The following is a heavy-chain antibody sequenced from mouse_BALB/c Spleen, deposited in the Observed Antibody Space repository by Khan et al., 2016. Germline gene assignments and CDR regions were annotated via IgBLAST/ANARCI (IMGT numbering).Heavy chain of an antibody. Sequence: EVQLQESGPSLVKPSQTLSLTCSVTGDSITSGYWNWIRKFPGNKLEFMGYIDYSGGTYYNPSLKSRISITRDTSKNHYYLQLNSVTTEDTATYXCARYDGNYFDYWGQGTALTVSS. CDR2: IDYSGGT. CDR1: GDSITSGY. J-gene: IGHJ2*01. CDR3: ARYDGNYFDY. D-gene: IGHD2-3*01. V-gene: IGHV3-8*02.